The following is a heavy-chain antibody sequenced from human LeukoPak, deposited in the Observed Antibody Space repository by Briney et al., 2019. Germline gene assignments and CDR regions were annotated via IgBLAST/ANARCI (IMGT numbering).Heavy chain of an antibody. V-gene: IGHV3-30*18. D-gene: IGHD3-10*01. CDR3: AKDVLLWFGELPGDI. J-gene: IGHJ3*02. CDR1: GFTFSSYG. Sequence: GGSLRLSCAASGFTFSSYGMHWVRQAPGKGLEWVAVISYDGSNKYYADSVKGRFTISRDNSKNTLYLQMNSLRAEDTAVYYCAKDVLLWFGELPGDIWGQGTMVTVSS. CDR2: ISYDGSNK.